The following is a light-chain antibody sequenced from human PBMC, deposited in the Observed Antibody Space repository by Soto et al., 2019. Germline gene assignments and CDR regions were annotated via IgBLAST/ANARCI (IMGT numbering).Light chain of an antibody. CDR3: QQSYSTPPGT. V-gene: IGKV3-11*01. J-gene: IGKJ1*01. CDR1: QSVSSY. Sequence: EIVLTQSPATLSVSPGERATLSCRASQSVSSYLAWYQQKPGQAPRLLIYDASNRATGIPSRFSGSGSGTDFTLTISSLQPEDFATYYCQQSYSTPPGTFGQGTKVDIK. CDR2: DAS.